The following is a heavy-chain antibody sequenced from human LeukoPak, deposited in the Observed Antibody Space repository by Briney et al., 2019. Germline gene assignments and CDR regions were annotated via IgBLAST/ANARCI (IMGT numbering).Heavy chain of an antibody. CDR2: ISYDGSNK. J-gene: IGHJ6*03. CDR3: ANGYCTNGVCYPYYYYYMDV. V-gene: IGHV3-30*18. CDR1: GFTFSSYG. D-gene: IGHD2-8*01. Sequence: GGSLRLSCAASGFTFSSYGMHWVRQAPGKGLEWVAVISYDGSNKYYADSVKGRFTISRDNSKNTLYLQMNSLRAEDTAVYYCANGYCTNGVCYPYYYYYMDVWGKGTTVTISS.